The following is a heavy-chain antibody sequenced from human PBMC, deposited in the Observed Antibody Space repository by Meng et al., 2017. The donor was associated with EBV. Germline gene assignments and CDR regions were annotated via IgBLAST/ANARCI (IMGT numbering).Heavy chain of an antibody. J-gene: IGHJ4*02. D-gene: IGHD2-21*01. CDR3: VRGPPVGVPGPGDY. CDR2: INVGVGYT. CDR1: GYAFTSYI. Sequence: QVHLVQSGAEVKNPGASMKVSCKASGYAFTSYILHWVRQAPGQRLEWMGWINVGVGYTKYSQKFQGRVTISSDTSATTGYMELSSLRSEGTAVYYCVRGPPVGVPGPGDYWGQGTLVTVSS. V-gene: IGHV1-3*01.